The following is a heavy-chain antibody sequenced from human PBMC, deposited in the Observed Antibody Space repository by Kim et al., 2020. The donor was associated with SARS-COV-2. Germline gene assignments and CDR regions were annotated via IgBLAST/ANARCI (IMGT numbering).Heavy chain of an antibody. J-gene: IGHJ5*02. D-gene: IGHD1-1*01. Sequence: SETLSLTCSVSGGSLSSSISYWVWIRQPPGKGLEWIGSLSYSGRTYYNASLESRVTISVDTSKNRFSLNLPSVTATDTAVYYCAAFYAYNYFDPWGQGTL. CDR1: GGSLSSSISY. CDR3: AAFYAYNYFDP. V-gene: IGHV4-39*02. CDR2: LSYSGRT.